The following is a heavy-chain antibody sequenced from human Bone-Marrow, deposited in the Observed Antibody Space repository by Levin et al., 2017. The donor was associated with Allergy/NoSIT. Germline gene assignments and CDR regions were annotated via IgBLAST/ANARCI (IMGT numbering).Heavy chain of an antibody. CDR2: VYFTGRT. D-gene: IGHD5-18*01. CDR3: ARQHDSAMIMGDF. V-gene: IGHV4-59*08. J-gene: IGHJ4*02. Sequence: TSETLSLTCGVSGVSVDTYFWNWIRQPPGRGLEWLGFVYFTGRTNYNPSLKGRITLSVDTAKNQFSLRLTSVSAADTAVYYCARQHDSAMIMGDFWGQGSLVSVSS. CDR1: GVSVDTYF.